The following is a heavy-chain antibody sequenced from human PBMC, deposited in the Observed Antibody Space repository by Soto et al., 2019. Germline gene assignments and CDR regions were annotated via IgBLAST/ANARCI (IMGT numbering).Heavy chain of an antibody. CDR2: IGAASDT. J-gene: IGHJ6*02. D-gene: IGHD7-27*01. CDR1: VFTVSNYD. V-gene: IGHV3-13*01. CDR3: ARGVLGPGDYYCGMDV. Sequence: PGGALRVACAASVFTVSNYDMHWVRQAPGEGLEWVSGIGAASDTYYPVSVQGRFTVSRDNAKKSLYLQMNSLRAGDTAVYYCARGVLGPGDYYCGMDVWGQGTTVTVSS.